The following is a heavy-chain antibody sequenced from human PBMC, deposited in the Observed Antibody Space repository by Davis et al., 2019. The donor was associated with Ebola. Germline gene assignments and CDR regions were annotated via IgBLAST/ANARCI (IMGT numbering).Heavy chain of an antibody. CDR2: IYYSGST. CDR1: GGSISSYY. J-gene: IGHJ4*02. Sequence: SETLSLTCTVSGGSISSYYWSWIRQPPGKGLEWIGYIYYSGSTNYNPSLKSRVTISVDTSKNQFSLKLSSMTAADTAVYYCARAGVGATFFDSWGQGTLVTVSS. D-gene: IGHD1-26*01. V-gene: IGHV4-59*01. CDR3: ARAGVGATFFDS.